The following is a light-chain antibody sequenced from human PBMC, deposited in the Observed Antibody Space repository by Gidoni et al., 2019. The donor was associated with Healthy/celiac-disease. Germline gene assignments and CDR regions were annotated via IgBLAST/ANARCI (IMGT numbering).Light chain of an antibody. CDR3: QQRSNWPPLT. J-gene: IGKJ4*01. V-gene: IGKV3-11*01. CDR2: DAS. Sequence: IVLTQSPATLSLSPGERATLSCRASQSVSSYLAWYQQNPCQAPRLLIYDASNRATGIPARFSGSGSGTDCTLTISSLEPEDFAVYYCQQRSNWPPLTFGGGTKVEIK. CDR1: QSVSSY.